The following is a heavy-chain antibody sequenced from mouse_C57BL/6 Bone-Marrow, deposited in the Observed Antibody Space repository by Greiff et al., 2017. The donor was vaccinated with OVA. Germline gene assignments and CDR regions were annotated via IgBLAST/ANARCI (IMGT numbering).Heavy chain of an antibody. J-gene: IGHJ1*03. CDR2: ISDGGSYT. Sequence: EVQLVESGGGLVKPGGSLKLSCAASGFTFSSYAMSWVRQTPEKRLEWVATISDGGSYTYYPDNVKGRFTISRDNAKNNLYMQMSHLKSEDTAMYYGARDGYYGSSPYWYCDVWGTGTTVTVSS. CDR1: GFTFSSYA. V-gene: IGHV5-4*01. CDR3: ARDGYYGSSPYWYCDV. D-gene: IGHD1-1*01.